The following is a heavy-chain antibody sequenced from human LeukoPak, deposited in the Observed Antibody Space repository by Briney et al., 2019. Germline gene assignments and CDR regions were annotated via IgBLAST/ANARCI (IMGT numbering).Heavy chain of an antibody. D-gene: IGHD4-17*01. J-gene: IGHJ4*02. CDR3: AKGGGRYGDYPFDY. Sequence: PGGSLRLSCAASGFTFSSYAMSWVRQAPGKGLEWVSAISGSGGSTYYAGSVKGRFTISRDNSKNTLYLQMNSLRAEDTAVYYCAKGGGRYGDYPFDYWGQGTLVTVSS. V-gene: IGHV3-23*01. CDR1: GFTFSSYA. CDR2: ISGSGGST.